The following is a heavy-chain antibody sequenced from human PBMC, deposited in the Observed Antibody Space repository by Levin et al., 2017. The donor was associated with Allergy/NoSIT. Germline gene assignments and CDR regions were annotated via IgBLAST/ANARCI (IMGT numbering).Heavy chain of an antibody. CDR1: GFTFNNYA. CDR3: AKGTDYSGNLRLAFDI. CDR2: ISGSDGST. Sequence: GGSLRLSCAASGFTFNNYAMSWVRQAPGKGLEWVSVISGSDGSTHYADSVKGRFTISRDNSKNTLYLQMNSLRADDTAVYYCAKGTDYSGNLRLAFDIWGQGTMVTVSS. V-gene: IGHV3-23*01. J-gene: IGHJ3*02. D-gene: IGHD4-23*01.